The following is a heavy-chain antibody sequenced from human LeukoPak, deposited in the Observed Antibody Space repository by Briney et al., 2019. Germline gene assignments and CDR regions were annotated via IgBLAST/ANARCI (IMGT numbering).Heavy chain of an antibody. CDR3: AKDQQKVFTY. CDR2: ISGSGVST. CDR1: GFTFSSFA. Sequence: GGSLRLSCAASGFTFSSFAMSWVRQAPGMGLEWVSAISGSGVSTYYADSVKGRFTISRDNSKNTLYLQMNSLRGEDTAVYYCAKDQQKVFTYWGQGTLVAVSS. J-gene: IGHJ4*02. V-gene: IGHV3-23*01. D-gene: IGHD3-3*01.